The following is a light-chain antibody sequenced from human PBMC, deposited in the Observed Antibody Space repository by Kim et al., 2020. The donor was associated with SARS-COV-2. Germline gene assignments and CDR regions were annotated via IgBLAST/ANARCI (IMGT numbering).Light chain of an antibody. CDR2: GAS. CDR3: QQYGNSPLT. Sequence: GERATLSCRASQSVSSTYIAWYQQKPGQAPSLLIYGASSRATGIPDRFSGSGSGTDFTLTISRLEPEDFAVYYCQQYGNSPLTFGGGTKVDIK. V-gene: IGKV3-20*01. J-gene: IGKJ4*01. CDR1: QSVSSTY.